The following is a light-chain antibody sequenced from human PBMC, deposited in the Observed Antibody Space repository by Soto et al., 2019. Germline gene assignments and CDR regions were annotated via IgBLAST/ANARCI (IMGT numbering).Light chain of an antibody. CDR1: RNVGSN. V-gene: IGKV3-15*01. J-gene: IGKJ2*01. CDR2: GGS. CDR3: QQYNLWYT. Sequence: ELVMTQSPATLSVSLGERATLSCRASRNVGSNLAWYQQKPGQSPRLLIYGGSTRATGIPARFSGSGSGTEFTLTISSLQSEDFAVYYCQQYNLWYTFGRGTKLEIK.